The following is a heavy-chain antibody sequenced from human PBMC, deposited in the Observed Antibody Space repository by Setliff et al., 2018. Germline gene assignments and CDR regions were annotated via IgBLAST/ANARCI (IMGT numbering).Heavy chain of an antibody. V-gene: IGHV4-4*07. Sequence: PSETLSLTCTVSGGSIGSYYWTWIRQPAGRGLEWIGRIYTTGSTNFNPSLNSRVTMSLDKSKNQFSLKLSSVTAVDSAVYFCARVRIVPYCMDVWGKGTTVTAP. D-gene: IGHD2-15*01. CDR1: GGSIGSYY. CDR2: IYTTGST. CDR3: ARVRIVPYCMDV. J-gene: IGHJ6*03.